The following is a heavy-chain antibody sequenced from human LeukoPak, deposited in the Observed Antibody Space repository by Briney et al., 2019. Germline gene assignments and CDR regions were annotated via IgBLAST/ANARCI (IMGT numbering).Heavy chain of an antibody. D-gene: IGHD5-18*01. V-gene: IGHV3-30*18. Sequence: PGRSLRLSCAASGFTFSSYGMHWVRQAPGKGLEWVAVISYDGSNKYYADSVKGRFTISRDNSKNTLYLQMNSLRAEDTAVYYRAKEVRGYSYGGDYWGQGTLVTVSS. J-gene: IGHJ4*02. CDR2: ISYDGSNK. CDR1: GFTFSSYG. CDR3: AKEVRGYSYGGDY.